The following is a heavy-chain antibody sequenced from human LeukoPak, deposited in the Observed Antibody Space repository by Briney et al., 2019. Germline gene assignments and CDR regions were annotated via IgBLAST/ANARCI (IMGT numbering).Heavy chain of an antibody. CDR3: ARGSYSLYYFDY. CDR1: GGSISCYY. D-gene: IGHD3-16*01. J-gene: IGHJ4*02. V-gene: IGHV4-59*08. CDR2: IYYSGST. Sequence: TLSLTCTVSGGSISCYYWSWIRQPPGKGLEWIGYIYYSGSTNYNPSLKSRVTISVDTSKNQFSLKLSSVTAADTAVYYCARGSYSLYYFDYWGQGTLVTVSS.